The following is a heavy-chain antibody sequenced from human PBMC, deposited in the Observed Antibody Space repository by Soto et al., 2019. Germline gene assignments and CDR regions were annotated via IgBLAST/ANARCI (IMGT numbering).Heavy chain of an antibody. D-gene: IGHD3-22*01. V-gene: IGHV4-34*01. CDR2: INHSGST. CDR1: GGSFSGYY. CDR3: ARASAGFQTAMVHDSSGYYYFDY. Sequence: SETLSLTCAVYGGSFSGYYWSWIRQPPGKGLEWIGEINHSGSTNYNPSLKSRVTISVDTSKNQFSLKLSSVTAADTAVYYCARASAGFQTAMVHDSSGYYYFDYWGQGTLVTVSS. J-gene: IGHJ4*02.